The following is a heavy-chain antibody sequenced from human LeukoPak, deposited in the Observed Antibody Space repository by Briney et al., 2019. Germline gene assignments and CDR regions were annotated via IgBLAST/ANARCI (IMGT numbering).Heavy chain of an antibody. CDR2: ISDSGGST. CDR1: GFPFSSYA. J-gene: IGHJ6*02. D-gene: IGHD2-15*01. Sequence: GGSLRLSCSASGFPFSSYAMHWVRQAPGKGLEYVSAISDSGGSTYYADSVKGRFTISRDNSKNTLYLQMSGLRAEDTAVYFCVRGYSFGPYGMDVWGQGTTVTVSS. V-gene: IGHV3-64D*09. CDR3: VRGYSFGPYGMDV.